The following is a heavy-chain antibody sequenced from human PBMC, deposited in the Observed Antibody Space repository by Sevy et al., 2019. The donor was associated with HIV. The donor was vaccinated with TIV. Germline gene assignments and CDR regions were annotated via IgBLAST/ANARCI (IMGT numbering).Heavy chain of an antibody. D-gene: IGHD6-6*01. CDR2: INPSGGYT. Sequence: ASVKVSCKASGYTFTSYYMHWVRQAPGQGLEWMGIINPSGGYTTYAQKFQGRVTMTRDTSTSTVYMELSSLRSEDTAVYYCARDGSSSSKFTWFDPWGQGTLVTVSS. V-gene: IGHV1-46*03. CDR1: GYTFTSYY. CDR3: ARDGSSSSKFTWFDP. J-gene: IGHJ5*02.